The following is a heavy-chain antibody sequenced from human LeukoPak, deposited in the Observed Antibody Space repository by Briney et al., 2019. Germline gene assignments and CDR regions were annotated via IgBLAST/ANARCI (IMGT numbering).Heavy chain of an antibody. CDR2: IYSGGST. V-gene: IGHV3-53*01. J-gene: IGHJ4*02. D-gene: IGHD1-1*01. CDR3: ACGTTGTTPGDY. CDR1: GFTFSSYS. Sequence: GGSLRLSCAASGFTFSSYSMNWVRQAPGKGLEWVSVIYSGGSTYYADSVKGRFTISRDNSKNTLYLQMNSLRAEDTAVYYCACGTTGTTPGDYWGQGTLVTVSS.